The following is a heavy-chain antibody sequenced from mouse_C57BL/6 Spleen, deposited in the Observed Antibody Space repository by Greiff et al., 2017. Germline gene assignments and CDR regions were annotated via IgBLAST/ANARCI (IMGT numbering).Heavy chain of an antibody. Sequence: QVQLKQPGAELVMPGASVKLSCKASGYTFTSYWMHWVKQRPGQGLEWIGEIDPSASYTNYNQKFKGKSTLTVDKSSSTAYMQLSSLTSEDSAVYYCARKDYGSSYYAMDYWGQGTSVTVSS. CDR3: ARKDYGSSYYAMDY. J-gene: IGHJ4*01. CDR2: IDPSASYT. D-gene: IGHD1-1*01. CDR1: GYTFTSYW. V-gene: IGHV1-69*01.